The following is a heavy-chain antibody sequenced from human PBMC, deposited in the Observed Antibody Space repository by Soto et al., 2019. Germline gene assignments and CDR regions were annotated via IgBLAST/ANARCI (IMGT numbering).Heavy chain of an antibody. CDR3: AKNGLISSPSAIDS. J-gene: IGHJ4*02. Sequence: EVQLLESGGGLAQPGGSLRLSCAASGFTFSNYGMSWVRQATGKGLDWVSGISGNGRNTYYADSVKGRFTVSRDSSEYTLFLQMNSLRAEDTAMYFCAKNGLISSPSAIDSWGQGTLVTVSS. D-gene: IGHD6-6*01. CDR2: ISGNGRNT. CDR1: GFTFSNYG. V-gene: IGHV3-23*01.